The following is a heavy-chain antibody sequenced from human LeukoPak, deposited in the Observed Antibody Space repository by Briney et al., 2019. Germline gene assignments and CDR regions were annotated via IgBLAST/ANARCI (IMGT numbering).Heavy chain of an antibody. J-gene: IGHJ6*03. Sequence: PGGSLRLSCAASGFTFSSYEMNWVRQAPGKGLEWVSYISSSGSTIYYADSVKGRFTISRDNAKNSLYLQMNSLRAEDTAVFYCARASSAAAGTYYYYMDVWGKGTTVTISS. CDR3: ARASSAAAGTYYYYMDV. CDR2: ISSSGSTI. CDR1: GFTFSSYE. D-gene: IGHD6-13*01. V-gene: IGHV3-48*03.